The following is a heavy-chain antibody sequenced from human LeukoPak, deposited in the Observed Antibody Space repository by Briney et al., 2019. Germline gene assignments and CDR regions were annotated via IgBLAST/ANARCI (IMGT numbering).Heavy chain of an antibody. D-gene: IGHD2-2*01. CDR2: IYSGGST. Sequence: GGSLRLSCAASGFTVSSNYMSWVRQAPGKGLEWVSVIYSGGSTYYADSVKGRFAISRDNSKNTLYLQMNSLRAEDTAVYYCARFVVPAAKGYFDYWGQGTLVTVSS. CDR1: GFTVSSNY. V-gene: IGHV3-53*01. CDR3: ARFVVPAAKGYFDY. J-gene: IGHJ4*02.